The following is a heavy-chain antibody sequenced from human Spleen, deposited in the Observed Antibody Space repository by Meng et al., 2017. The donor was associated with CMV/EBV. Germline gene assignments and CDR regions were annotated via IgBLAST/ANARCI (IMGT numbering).Heavy chain of an antibody. Sequence: GESLKISCVASGFTVSSNFMTWVRQAPGKGLEWVSSISSSSSYIYYADSVKGRFTISRDNAKNSLYLQMNSLRAEDTAVYYCARWASSGYYYGMDVWGQGTTVTVSS. J-gene: IGHJ6*02. V-gene: IGHV3-21*01. CDR2: ISSSSSYI. D-gene: IGHD6-19*01. CDR3: ARWASSGYYYGMDV. CDR1: GFTVSSNF.